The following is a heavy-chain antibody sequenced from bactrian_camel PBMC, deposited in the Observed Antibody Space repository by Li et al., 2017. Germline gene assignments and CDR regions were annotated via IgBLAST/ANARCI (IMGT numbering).Heavy chain of an antibody. Sequence: DVQLVESGGDLVQPGGSLRLSCATSGFSFSDYTMSWVRQAPGKGLEWVSAISWSGDSTNYADSVKGQFTISRDNAKNTVYLQMNSLKPEDTAMYYCASRTYGSEFPLSADRYTYWGKGTQVTVS. D-gene: IGHD2*01. CDR1: GFSFSDYT. CDR2: ISWSGDST. J-gene: IGHJ4*01. CDR3: ASRTYGSEFPLSADRYTY. V-gene: IGHV3-1*01.